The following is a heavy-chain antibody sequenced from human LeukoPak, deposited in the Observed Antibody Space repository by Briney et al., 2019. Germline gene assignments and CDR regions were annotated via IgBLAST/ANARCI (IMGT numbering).Heavy chain of an antibody. CDR3: ASQTLDCSSTSCYDMTYYYYMDV. J-gene: IGHJ6*03. D-gene: IGHD2-2*01. V-gene: IGHV1-2*02. CDR2: INPNSGGT. Sequence: GASVKVSCKASGYTFTGYYMHWVRQAPGQGLEWMGWINPNSGGTNYAQKFQGRVTMTRDTSISTAYMELSRLRSDDTAVYYRASQTLDCSSTSCYDMTYYYYMDVWGKGTTVTISS. CDR1: GYTFTGYY.